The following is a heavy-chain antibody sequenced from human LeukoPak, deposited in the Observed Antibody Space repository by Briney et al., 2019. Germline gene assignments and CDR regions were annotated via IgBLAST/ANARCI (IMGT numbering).Heavy chain of an antibody. J-gene: IGHJ4*02. CDR1: GYTFTIYG. D-gene: IGHD3-9*01. Sequence: ASVKVSFKASGYTFTIYGISWVRQAPGQGLEWMGWISAYNGNTNYAQKLQGRVTMTTDTSTSTAYMELRSLRSDDTAVYYCAGSMVDILIGYSAPPDYWGQGTLVTVSS. CDR2: ISAYNGNT. CDR3: AGSMVDILIGYSAPPDY. V-gene: IGHV1-18*01.